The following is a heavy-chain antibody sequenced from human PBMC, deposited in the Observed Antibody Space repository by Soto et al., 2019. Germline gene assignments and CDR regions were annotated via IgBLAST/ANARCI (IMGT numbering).Heavy chain of an antibody. Sequence: PSETLSLTCTVSGGSISSGGYYWSWIRQHPGKGLEWIGYIYYSGSTYYDPSLKSRVTISVDTSKNQFSLKLSSVTAADTAVYYCARAYDFWSGYLNAYGMDVWGQGTTVTVSS. CDR3: ARAYDFWSGYLNAYGMDV. J-gene: IGHJ6*02. CDR1: GGSISSGGYY. D-gene: IGHD3-3*01. CDR2: IYYSGST. V-gene: IGHV4-31*02.